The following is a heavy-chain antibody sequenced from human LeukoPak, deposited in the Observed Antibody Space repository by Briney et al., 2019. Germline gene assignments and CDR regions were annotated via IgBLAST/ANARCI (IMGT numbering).Heavy chain of an antibody. J-gene: IGHJ4*02. CDR1: GGSISSSSYY. D-gene: IGHD1-14*01. CDR2: IYYSGST. V-gene: IGHV4-39*01. Sequence: SETLSLTCTVSGGSISSSSYYWGWIRQPPGKGLEWIGSIYYSGSTYYNPSLKSRVTISVDTSKNQFSLKLSSVTAADTAVYYCARQENRPDYWGQGTLVTVSS. CDR3: ARQENRPDY.